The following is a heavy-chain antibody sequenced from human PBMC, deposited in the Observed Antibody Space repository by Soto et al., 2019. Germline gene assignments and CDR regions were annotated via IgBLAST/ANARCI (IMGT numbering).Heavy chain of an antibody. Sequence: SETLSLTCTVSGGSISSYYWSWIRQPPGKGLEWIGYIYYSGSTNYNPSLKSRVTISVDTSKNQFSLKLSSVTAADTAVYYCARVYSSGSPSFDIWGKGTMVPVSS. D-gene: IGHD6-19*01. V-gene: IGHV4-59*01. CDR2: IYYSGST. CDR3: ARVYSSGSPSFDI. CDR1: GGSISSYY. J-gene: IGHJ3*02.